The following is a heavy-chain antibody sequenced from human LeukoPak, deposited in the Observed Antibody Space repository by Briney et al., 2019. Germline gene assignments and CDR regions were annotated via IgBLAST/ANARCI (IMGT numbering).Heavy chain of an antibody. CDR2: ISAYNGNT. CDR1: GYTFTSYG. D-gene: IGHD3-22*01. J-gene: IGHJ1*01. V-gene: IGHV1-18*01. CDR3: ARDYYDSSGYYYRYFQH. Sequence: GASVTVSFKASGYTFTSYGISWVRQAPGQGLEWMGWISAYNGNTNYAQKLQGRVTMTTDTSTSTAYMELRSLRSDDTAVYYCARDYYDSSGYYYRYFQHWGQGTLVTVSS.